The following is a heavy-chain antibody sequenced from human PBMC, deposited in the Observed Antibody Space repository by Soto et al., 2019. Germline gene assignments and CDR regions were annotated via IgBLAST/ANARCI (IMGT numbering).Heavy chain of an antibody. CDR2: IYYTGST. D-gene: IGHD3-10*01. V-gene: IGHV4-59*01. J-gene: IGHJ4*02. Sequence: SETLSLTCTVSGDSISTFYWSWIRQPPGKGLEWIGYIYYTGSTNYNPSLKSRVTMSVDTSKKQFSLKLTSVTAADTAVYYCARQRGNYFDYWCQGSLVTV. CDR1: GDSISTFY. CDR3: ARQRGNYFDY.